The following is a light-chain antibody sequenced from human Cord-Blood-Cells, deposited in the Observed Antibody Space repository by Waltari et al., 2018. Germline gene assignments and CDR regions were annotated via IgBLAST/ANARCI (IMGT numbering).Light chain of an antibody. CDR3: QQSYSTPLT. V-gene: IGKV1-39*01. J-gene: IGKJ4*01. Sequence: DIQMTQSPSSLSASVGDRVTITCRASQSISSYLNWYQQKPGKAPKLLIYAASSLQSGVPSRCSGSGSGTDFTLTISSLQPEDFATYYCQQSYSTPLTCGGGTKVEIK. CDR1: QSISSY. CDR2: AAS.